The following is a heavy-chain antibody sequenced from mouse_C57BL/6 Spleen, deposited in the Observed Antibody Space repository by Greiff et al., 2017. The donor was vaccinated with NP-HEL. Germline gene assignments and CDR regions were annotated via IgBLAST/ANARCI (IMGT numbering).Heavy chain of an antibody. CDR2: IDPEDGET. CDR1: GFNIKDYY. J-gene: IGHJ3*01. CDR3: AAYYYGPAWFSY. Sequence: VQLQQSGAELVKPGASVKLSCTASGFNIKDYYMHWVKQRTEQGLEWIGRIDPEDGETKYAPKFQGKATITADTSSTTAYLQLSSLTSEDTAVYYCAAYYYGPAWFSYWGQGTLVTVSA. D-gene: IGHD1-1*01. V-gene: IGHV14-2*01.